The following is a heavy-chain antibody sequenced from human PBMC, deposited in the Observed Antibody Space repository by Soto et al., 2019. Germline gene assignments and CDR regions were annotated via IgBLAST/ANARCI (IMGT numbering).Heavy chain of an antibody. CDR3: TRNTSGRQGSTLDI. CDR1: GSTFSSPA. CDR2: ISGSGSVT. D-gene: IGHD6-19*01. J-gene: IGHJ3*02. V-gene: IGHV3-23*01. Sequence: PGGSLRLSCAASGSTFSSPAMTWVRQSPGKGLEWVSAISGSGSVTYYTDSVKGRFTISRDNSRNTLYLQMNNLRADDTAVYYCTRNTSGRQGSTLDIWGQGTMVTVSS.